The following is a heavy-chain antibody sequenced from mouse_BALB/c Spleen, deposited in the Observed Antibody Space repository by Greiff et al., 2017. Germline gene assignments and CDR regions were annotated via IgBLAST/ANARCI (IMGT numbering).Heavy chain of an antibody. D-gene: IGHD2-4*01. Sequence: EVKLQESGPGLVKPSQSLSLTCSVTGYSITSGYYWNWIRQFPGNKLEWMGYISYDGSNNYNPSLKNRISITRDTSKNQFFLKLNSVTTEDTATHYCANYDYDERDAMDYWGQGTSVTVSS. V-gene: IGHV3-6*02. CDR3: ANYDYDERDAMDY. CDR2: ISYDGSN. CDR1: GYSITSGYY. J-gene: IGHJ4*01.